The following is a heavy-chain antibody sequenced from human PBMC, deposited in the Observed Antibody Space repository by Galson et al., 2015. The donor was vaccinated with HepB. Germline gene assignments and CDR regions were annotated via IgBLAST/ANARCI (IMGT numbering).Heavy chain of an antibody. CDR1: GGSFSGYY. CDR2: INHSGST. CDR3: ARGRRMGGVRRTVQLERRGYYMDV. V-gene: IGHV4-34*01. Sequence: SETLSLTCAVYGGSFSGYYWSWIRQPPGKGLEWIGEINHSGSTNYNPSLKSRVTISVDTSKNQFSLKLSSVTAADTAVYYCARGRRMGGVRRTVQLERRGYYMDVWGKGTTVTVSS. D-gene: IGHD1-1*01. J-gene: IGHJ6*03.